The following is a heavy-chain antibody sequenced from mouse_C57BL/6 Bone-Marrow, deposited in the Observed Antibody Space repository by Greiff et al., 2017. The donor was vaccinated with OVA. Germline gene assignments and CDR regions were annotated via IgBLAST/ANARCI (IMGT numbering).Heavy chain of an antibody. D-gene: IGHD1-1*01. V-gene: IGHV1-7*01. CDR1: GYTFTSYW. CDR2: INPCSGYT. CDR3: ARWPIDCSGSSPFDY. J-gene: IGHJ2*01. Sequence: VQLQQPGAELAKPGASVKLSCKASGYTFTSYWMHWVKQRPGQGLEWIGYINPCSGYTNYNQKFKDKATLTADKSSSTAYMQLSSLTYEDSAVYDGARWPIDCSGSSPFDYWGQGTTLTVSA.